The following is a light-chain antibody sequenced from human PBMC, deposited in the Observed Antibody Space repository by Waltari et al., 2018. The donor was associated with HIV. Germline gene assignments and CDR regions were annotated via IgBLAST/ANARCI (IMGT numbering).Light chain of an antibody. CDR3: SSYTSSSTPLVV. CDR1: SSDVGGYNY. V-gene: IGLV2-14*03. J-gene: IGLJ2*01. CDR2: DVS. Sequence: QSALTQPASVSGSPGQSITISCTRTSSDVGGYNYVSWYQQHPGKAPKLMIYDVSNRPSGVSNRFSGSKSGNTASLTISGLQAEDEADYYCSSYTSSSTPLVVFGGGTKLTVL.